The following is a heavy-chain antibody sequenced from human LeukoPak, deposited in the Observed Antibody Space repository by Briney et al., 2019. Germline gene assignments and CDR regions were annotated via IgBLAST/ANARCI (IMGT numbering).Heavy chain of an antibody. CDR2: IYHSGIT. Sequence: PSETLSLTCTVSGSSISSSYFWGWIRQPPGKGLEWIGSIYHSGITYYTSSLKSRVTISVDTSKNQFSLRLNSVTAADTAVYYCCSFYSSSGYRGRYSMGVWGQGTTVTVSS. CDR1: GSSISSSYF. CDR3: CSFYSSSGYRGRYSMGV. D-gene: IGHD6-13*01. J-gene: IGHJ6*02. V-gene: IGHV4-38-2*02.